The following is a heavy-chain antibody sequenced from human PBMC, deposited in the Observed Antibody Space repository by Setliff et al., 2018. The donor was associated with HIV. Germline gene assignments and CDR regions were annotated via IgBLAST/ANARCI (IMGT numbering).Heavy chain of an antibody. CDR1: GYSFTNYW. Sequence: RGESLKISCTGSGYSFTNYWIGWVRQMPGKGLEWMGIIFPGDSDTRYSPSFQGQVTISADTSISTAYLQWRSLKASDTVMYYCARQPGRAAMGRENYYYYYMDVWGKGTTVTVSS. V-gene: IGHV5-51*01. CDR3: ARQPGRAAMGRENYYYYYMDV. J-gene: IGHJ6*03. D-gene: IGHD2-2*01. CDR2: IFPGDSDT.